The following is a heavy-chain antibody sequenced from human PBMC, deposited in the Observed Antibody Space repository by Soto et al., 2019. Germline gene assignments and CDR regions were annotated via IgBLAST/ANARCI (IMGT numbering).Heavy chain of an antibody. CDR3: AREGIDYDSSGLDY. V-gene: IGHV4-34*01. CDR2: INHSGST. Sequence: SETLSLTCAVYGGSFSGYYWSWIRQPPGKGLEWIGEINHSGSTNYNPSLKSRVTISVDTSKNQFSPKLSSVTAADTAVYYCAREGIDYDSSGLDYWGQGTLVTVSS. D-gene: IGHD3-22*01. CDR1: GGSFSGYY. J-gene: IGHJ4*02.